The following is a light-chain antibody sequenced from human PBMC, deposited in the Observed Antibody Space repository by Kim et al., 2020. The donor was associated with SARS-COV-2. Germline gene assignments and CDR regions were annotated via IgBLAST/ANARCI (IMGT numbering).Light chain of an antibody. CDR1: SSDVGGYNY. V-gene: IGLV2-8*01. J-gene: IGLJ3*02. Sequence: QSALTQPPSASGSPGQSVTISCTGTSSDVGGYNYVSWYQQHPGKAPKVMIYEVSKRPSGVPDRFSGSKSGNTASLTVSGLQAEDEADYYCSSYAGSNWVFGGGTQLTVL. CDR3: SSYAGSNWV. CDR2: EVS.